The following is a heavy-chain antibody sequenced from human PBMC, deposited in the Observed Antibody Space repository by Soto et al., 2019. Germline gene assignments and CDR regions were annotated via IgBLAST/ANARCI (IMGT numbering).Heavy chain of an antibody. CDR2: IYHSGST. D-gene: IGHD2-2*01. Sequence: SETLSLTCAVSGGSIGSSNWWSWVRQPPGKGLEWIGEIYHSGSTNYNPSLKSRVTISVDKSKNQFSLKLSSVTAADTAVYYCARVHVVQAAIKGGHDYYYGMEVWGQGTTVTVS. CDR3: ARVHVVQAAIKGGHDYYYGMEV. V-gene: IGHV4-4*02. J-gene: IGHJ6*02. CDR1: GGSIGSSNW.